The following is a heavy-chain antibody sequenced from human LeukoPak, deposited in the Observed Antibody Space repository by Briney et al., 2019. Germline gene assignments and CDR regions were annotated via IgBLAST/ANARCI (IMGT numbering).Heavy chain of an antibody. D-gene: IGHD3-16*01. CDR1: GGSISSYY. CDR3: ARELGYDYVLSDAFDI. Sequence: PSETLSLTCTVSGGSISSYYWSWIRQPAGKGLEWIGRIYTSGSTNYNPSLKGRVTMSVDTSKNQFSLKLSSVTAADTAVYYCARELGYDYVLSDAFDIWGQGTMVTVSS. V-gene: IGHV4-4*07. CDR2: IYTSGST. J-gene: IGHJ3*02.